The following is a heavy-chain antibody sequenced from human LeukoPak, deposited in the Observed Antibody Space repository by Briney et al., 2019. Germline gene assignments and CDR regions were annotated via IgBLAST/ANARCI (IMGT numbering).Heavy chain of an antibody. CDR1: GFTFNNYY. V-gene: IGHV3-74*01. CDR2: IKSDGCNT. D-gene: IGHD4-17*01. Sequence: GGSLRLSCAASGFTFNNYYMHWVRQAPGKGLVWVSRIKSDGCNTNYADSVKGRFTISRDNAKNTLYLQMNSLRAEDTALYYCARGGDYPFDYWGQGTLVTVSS. J-gene: IGHJ4*02. CDR3: ARGGDYPFDY.